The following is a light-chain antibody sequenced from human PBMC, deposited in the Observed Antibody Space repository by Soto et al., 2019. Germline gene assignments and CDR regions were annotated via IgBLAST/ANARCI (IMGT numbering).Light chain of an antibody. CDR2: DVS. Sequence: QSALTQPASVSGTPGQSITIFCTRTSNDIGAYNYVSWYQHLPGKSPKLMIHDVSNRPSGVSDRFSGSKSGNTASLTIFGLQAEDEADYYCSSYTSGSTPVVFGGGTKVTVL. V-gene: IGLV2-14*03. CDR1: SNDIGAYNY. J-gene: IGLJ2*01. CDR3: SSYTSGSTPVV.